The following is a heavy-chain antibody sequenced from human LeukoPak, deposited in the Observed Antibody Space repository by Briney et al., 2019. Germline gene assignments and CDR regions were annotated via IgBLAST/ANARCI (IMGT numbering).Heavy chain of an antibody. CDR1: SASVSSGSSY. Sequence: SETLSLTCTVSSASVSSGSSYWSWLRQPPWKGLEWIGYVSNRGSTTYNPSLKRRVNISVDTFKKQFSLKLTSVNAADTALYYSARLRGGYREFDYWGQGTLVTVSS. V-gene: IGHV4-61*01. D-gene: IGHD2-15*01. J-gene: IGHJ4*02. CDR2: VSNRGST. CDR3: ARLRGGYREFDY.